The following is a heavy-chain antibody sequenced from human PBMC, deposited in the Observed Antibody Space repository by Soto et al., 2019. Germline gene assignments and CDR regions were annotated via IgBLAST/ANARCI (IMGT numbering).Heavy chain of an antibody. CDR1: GFTFSTSW. CDR3: ARDRGPNTFDY. Sequence: EVQLVESGGGLVQPGGSLRLSCAASGFTFSTSWMTWVRQAPGKGLEWVANIKEDGSETYYLDSVKSRFTVSKDNAKNSLYLQMNSLRAEDTAVYYCARDRGPNTFDYWGQGTLVTVSS. CDR2: IKEDGSET. V-gene: IGHV3-7*01. J-gene: IGHJ4*02.